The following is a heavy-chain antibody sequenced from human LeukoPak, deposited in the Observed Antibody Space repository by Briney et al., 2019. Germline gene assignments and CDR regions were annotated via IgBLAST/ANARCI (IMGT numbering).Heavy chain of an antibody. D-gene: IGHD3-3*02. CDR3: TRVSVGRYYFDN. V-gene: IGHV3-74*01. CDR1: GFTFSSYW. CDR2: INPDGSTT. Sequence: GGSLRLSCAASGFTFSSYWMHWVRQAPGKGLVWVSRINPDGSTTSYADSVKGRFTISRDSAKNTLYLQMNSLRAEDTAVYYCTRVSVGRYYFDNWGQGTPVTVS. J-gene: IGHJ4*02.